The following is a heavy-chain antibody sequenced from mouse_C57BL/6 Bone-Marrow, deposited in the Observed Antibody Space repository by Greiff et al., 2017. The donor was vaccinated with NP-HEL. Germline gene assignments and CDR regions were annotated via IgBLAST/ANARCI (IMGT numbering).Heavy chain of an antibody. CDR2: ISSGGSYT. J-gene: IGHJ2*01. V-gene: IGHV5-6*01. Sequence: EVNVVESGGDLVKPGGSLKLSCAASGFTFSSYGMSWVRPTPDKTLEWVATISSGGSYTYYPDSVKGRFTISRDNAKNTLYLQMSGLKSEDTAMDYCARHRLGRPTYWGKGITLTVSS. CDR1: GFTFSSYG. D-gene: IGHD4-1*01. CDR3: ARHRLGRPTY.